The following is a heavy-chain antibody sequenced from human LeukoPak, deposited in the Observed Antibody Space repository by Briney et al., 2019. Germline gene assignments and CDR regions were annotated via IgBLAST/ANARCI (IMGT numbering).Heavy chain of an antibody. D-gene: IGHD6-19*01. J-gene: IGHJ4*02. CDR1: GGSINSHY. Sequence: SETLSLTCAVSGGSINSHYWGWIRQPPGKGLQWIGDIYYTGKINYNPSLKSRVTITLNTSKDHLSLNLTSVLAADTAIYYCVRRDTGWNYFDYWGQGILVTVSS. CDR2: IYYTGKI. V-gene: IGHV4-59*08. CDR3: VRRDTGWNYFDY.